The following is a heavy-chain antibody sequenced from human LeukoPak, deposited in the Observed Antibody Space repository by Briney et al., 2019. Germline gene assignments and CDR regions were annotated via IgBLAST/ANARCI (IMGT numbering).Heavy chain of an antibody. CDR1: GFTFSSYS. V-gene: IGHV3-48*04. J-gene: IGHJ4*02. D-gene: IGHD1-26*01. CDR2: ISSSSSNI. CDR3: ARDRPYSGSHGGDY. Sequence: GGSLRLSCAASGFTFSSYSMNWVRPAPGKGLEWVSYISSSSSNIYYADSVKGRFTISRDNAKNSLYLQMNSLRAEDTAVYYCARDRPYSGSHGGDYWGEETLVTVSS.